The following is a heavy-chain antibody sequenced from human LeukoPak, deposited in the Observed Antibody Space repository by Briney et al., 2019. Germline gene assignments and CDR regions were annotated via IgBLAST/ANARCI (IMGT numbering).Heavy chain of an antibody. Sequence: SETLSLTCTVSGGSVSSGSYCWSWIRRPPGKGLEWIGYIYYSGSTNYNPSLKSRVTISVDTSKNQFSLKLSSVTAADTAVYYCASSYCSSTSCYTPYIDYWGQGTLVTVSS. CDR2: IYYSGST. CDR1: GGSVSSGSYC. V-gene: IGHV4-61*01. CDR3: ASSYCSSTSCYTPYIDY. D-gene: IGHD2-2*02. J-gene: IGHJ4*02.